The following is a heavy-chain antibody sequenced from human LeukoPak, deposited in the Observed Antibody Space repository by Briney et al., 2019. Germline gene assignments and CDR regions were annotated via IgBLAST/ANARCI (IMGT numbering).Heavy chain of an antibody. CDR2: IYYSGST. J-gene: IGHJ4*02. D-gene: IGHD5-18*01. CDR3: ARPHRGYSYGFDY. Sequence: SETLSLTCTVSGGSISSSSYYWGWIRQPPGKGLEWIGSIYYSGSTYYNPSLKSRVTISVDMSKKRFSLKVSSVTAADAAVYYCARPHRGYSYGFDYWGQGTLVTVSS. V-gene: IGHV4-39*01. CDR1: GGSISSSSYY.